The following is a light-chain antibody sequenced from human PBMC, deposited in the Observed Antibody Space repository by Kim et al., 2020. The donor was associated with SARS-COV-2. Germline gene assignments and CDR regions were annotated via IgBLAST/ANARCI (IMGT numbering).Light chain of an antibody. Sequence: EIVMTQSPATLSVSPGERATLSCRASQSIRSNLAWYQQRPGQAPRLLIYGAATRATGIPARFSGSGSGTEFTLTISSLQSEDFAVYYCHQYNNWYTFGQGTKLEI. J-gene: IGKJ2*01. CDR2: GAA. CDR1: QSIRSN. CDR3: HQYNNWYT. V-gene: IGKV3-15*01.